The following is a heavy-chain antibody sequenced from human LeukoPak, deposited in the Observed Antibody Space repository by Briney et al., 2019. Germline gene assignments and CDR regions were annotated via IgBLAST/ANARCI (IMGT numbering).Heavy chain of an antibody. Sequence: GGSLRLSCAASGFTFSSYSMNWVRQAPGKGLEWVSSISSSSSYIYYADSVKGRFTISRDNAKNSLYLQMNSLRAEDTAVYYCARDWSGWNPFDYWGQGTLVTVSS. J-gene: IGHJ4*02. CDR2: ISSSSSYI. D-gene: IGHD3-3*01. CDR3: ARDWSGWNPFDY. CDR1: GFTFSSYS. V-gene: IGHV3-21*01.